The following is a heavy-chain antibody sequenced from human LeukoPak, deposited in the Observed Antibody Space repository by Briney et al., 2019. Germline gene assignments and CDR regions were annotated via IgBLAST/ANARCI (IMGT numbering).Heavy chain of an antibody. CDR2: IYYSGST. CDR3: ARDNSVRDEAWWFNP. J-gene: IGHJ5*02. CDR1: GVSFSGYY. D-gene: IGHD5-24*01. V-gene: IGHV4-34*01. Sequence: SETLSLTCAVYGVSFSGYYWSWIRQPPGKGLEWIGSIYYSGSTYYNPSLKSRVTISVDTSKNQFSLKLSSVTAEDTAVYYCARDNSVRDEAWWFNPWGQGTLVTVSS.